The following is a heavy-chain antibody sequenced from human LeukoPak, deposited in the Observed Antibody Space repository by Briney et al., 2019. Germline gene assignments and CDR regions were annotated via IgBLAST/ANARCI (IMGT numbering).Heavy chain of an antibody. D-gene: IGHD3-22*01. CDR2: VYHSATT. CDR1: GFSLSSGYY. Sequence: SETLSLTCVVSGFSLSSGYYWDWIRQPPGKGLEWIGSVYHSATTYYNPSLKSRVTISVDASRNQFSLWLSSVTAADTAAYYCARDRDYYDGDGYRRYFDFWGQGTLVTVSS. J-gene: IGHJ4*02. V-gene: IGHV4-38-2*02. CDR3: ARDRDYYDGDGYRRYFDF.